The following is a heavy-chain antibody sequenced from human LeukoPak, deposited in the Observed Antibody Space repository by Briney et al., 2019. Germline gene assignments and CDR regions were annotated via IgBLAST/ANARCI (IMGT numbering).Heavy chain of an antibody. Sequence: GTSLRLSRVASGFTFSTYGMHWVRQAPGKGLEWVAVISHDGNNKYYVDSVKGRFTISRDNSKNTLYLQMNTLRVEDTAVYYCARDWGNWGYGWYFDHWGQGTLVTVSS. CDR3: ARDWGNWGYGWYFDH. J-gene: IGHJ4*02. CDR1: GFTFSTYG. V-gene: IGHV3-30*03. CDR2: ISHDGNNK. D-gene: IGHD7-27*01.